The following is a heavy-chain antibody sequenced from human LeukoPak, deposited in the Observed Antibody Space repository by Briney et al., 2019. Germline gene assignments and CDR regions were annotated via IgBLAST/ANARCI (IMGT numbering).Heavy chain of an antibody. CDR1: GFTFSSYA. CDR2: ISYDGSNK. V-gene: IGHV3-30-3*01. Sequence: GGSLRLSCAASGFTFSSYAMHWVRQAPGKGLERVAVISYDGSNKYYADSVKGRFTISRDNSKNTLYLQMNSLRAEDTAVYYCARGMSMIVVVITASQCDYWGQGTLVTVSS. CDR3: ARGMSMIVVVITASQCDY. D-gene: IGHD3-22*01. J-gene: IGHJ4*02.